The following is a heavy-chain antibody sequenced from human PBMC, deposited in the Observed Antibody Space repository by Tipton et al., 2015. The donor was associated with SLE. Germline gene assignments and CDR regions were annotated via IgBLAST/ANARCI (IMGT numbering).Heavy chain of an antibody. J-gene: IGHJ4*02. CDR1: GGSFSDYY. CDR3: ARRRFQSAPDY. CDR2: IHTSGST. D-gene: IGHD2-21*01. Sequence: TLSLTCTVSGGSFSDYYWTWMRQPAGKGLEWIGRIHTSGSTNYNPSLKSRVTMSVDTSMNQFSLRLRSVTAADTAVYYCARRRFQSAPDYWGQGTLVSVSS. V-gene: IGHV4-4*07.